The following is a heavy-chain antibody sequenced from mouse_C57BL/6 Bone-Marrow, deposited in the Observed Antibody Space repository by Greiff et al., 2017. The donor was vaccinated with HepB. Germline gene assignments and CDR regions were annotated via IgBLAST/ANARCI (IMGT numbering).Heavy chain of an antibody. CDR3: ARGITTVVNYFDY. D-gene: IGHD1-1*01. Sequence: QVQLQQPGAELVRPGSSVKLSCKASGYTFTSYWMHWVKQRPIQGLEWIGNIDPSDSETHYNQKFKDKATLTVYKSSSTAYMQLSSLTSEDSAVYYCARGITTVVNYFDYWGQGTTLTVSS. CDR2: IDPSDSET. CDR1: GYTFTSYW. V-gene: IGHV1-52*01. J-gene: IGHJ2*01.